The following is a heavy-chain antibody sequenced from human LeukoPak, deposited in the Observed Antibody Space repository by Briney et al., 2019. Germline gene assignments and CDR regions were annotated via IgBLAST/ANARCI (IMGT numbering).Heavy chain of an antibody. Sequence: GGSLRLSCAASGFTFSSYAMHWVRQAPGKGLEWVAAISYDGSNKYYADSVKGRFTISRDNSKNTLYLQMNSLRAEDTAVYYCARTLYCSSTSCYTFDYWGQGTLVTVSS. CDR3: ARTLYCSSTSCYTFDY. D-gene: IGHD2-2*02. V-gene: IGHV3-30-3*01. J-gene: IGHJ4*02. CDR1: GFTFSSYA. CDR2: ISYDGSNK.